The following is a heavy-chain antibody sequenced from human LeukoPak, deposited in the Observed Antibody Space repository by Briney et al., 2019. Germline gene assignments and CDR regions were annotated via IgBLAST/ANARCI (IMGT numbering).Heavy chain of an antibody. CDR1: GFTFSSYS. CDR2: ISSGSSTK. J-gene: IGHJ4*02. V-gene: IGHV3-48*01. D-gene: IGHD3-9*01. CDR3: AKGGYHDILTGSDY. Sequence: PGGSLRLSCAASGFTFSSYSMNWVRQAPGKGLEWVSYISSGSSTKYYADSVKGRFTISRDNSQNTLFLQMNSLRAEDTAVYYCAKGGYHDILTGSDYWGQGTLVTVSS.